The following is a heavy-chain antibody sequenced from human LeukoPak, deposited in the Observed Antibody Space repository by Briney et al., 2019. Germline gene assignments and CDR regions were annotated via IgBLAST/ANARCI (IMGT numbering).Heavy chain of an antibody. CDR3: AKDPTVGDAA. V-gene: IGHV3-30*02. J-gene: IGHJ5*02. Sequence: PGGSLRLSCAASGFTFSSYSMNWVRQAPGKGLEWVAFIRYDGRNQYYADSVKGRFTISRDNSKNTLYLQMNSLRAEDTAVYYCAKDPTVGDAAWGQGTLVTVSS. CDR2: IRYDGRNQ. CDR1: GFTFSSYS. D-gene: IGHD1-26*01.